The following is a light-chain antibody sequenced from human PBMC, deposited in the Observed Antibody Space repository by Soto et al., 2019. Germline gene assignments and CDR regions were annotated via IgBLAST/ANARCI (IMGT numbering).Light chain of an antibody. CDR1: QSVLYSSNNKNY. CDR2: WAS. V-gene: IGKV4-1*01. CDR3: QQYYSIPPT. J-gene: IGKJ1*01. Sequence: DIVMTQSPDSLAVSLGERATINCKSSQSVLYSSNNKNYLVWYQQKPGQPPKLLISWASTRQSGVPDRFSGSGSGTDFTLTISSLQAEDVAVYYCQQYYSIPPTFGQGTKVEIK.